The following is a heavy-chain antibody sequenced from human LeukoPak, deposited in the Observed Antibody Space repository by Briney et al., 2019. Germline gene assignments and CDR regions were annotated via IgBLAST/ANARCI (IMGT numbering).Heavy chain of an antibody. V-gene: IGHV3-53*01. D-gene: IGHD5-12*01. J-gene: IGHJ4*02. CDR3: VRDLGVATTYFDD. Sequence: GGSLRLSCAASGFTVSSSYMSWVRQAPGKGLEWLAVMYSGGTTYCADSVKGRFTISRDNSKNTLYLQMNNLRVEDTAMYYCVRDLGVATTYFDDWGQGTLVTVSS. CDR1: GFTVSSSY. CDR2: MYSGGTT.